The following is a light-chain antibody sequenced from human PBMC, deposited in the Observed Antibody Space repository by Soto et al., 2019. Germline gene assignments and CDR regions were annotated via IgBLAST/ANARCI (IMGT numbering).Light chain of an antibody. CDR3: CSYTGSSTLLV. CDR1: SSDVGGYNY. Sequence: QSALTQPASVSGSPGQSITISCTGTSSDVGGYNYVSWYQQHPGKAPKLMIYVVSNRPSGVSNRFSGSKSGNTASLTISGLQADDEADYYCCSYTGSSTLLVFGGGTKVTVL. V-gene: IGLV2-14*01. J-gene: IGLJ2*01. CDR2: VVS.